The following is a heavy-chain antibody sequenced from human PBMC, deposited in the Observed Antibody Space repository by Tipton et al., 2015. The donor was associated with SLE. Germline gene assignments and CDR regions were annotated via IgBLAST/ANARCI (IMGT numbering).Heavy chain of an antibody. V-gene: IGHV4-59*01. CDR2: IYYSGST. D-gene: IGHD3-10*01. J-gene: IGHJ4*02. CDR1: GGSFSGYY. Sequence: TLSLTCAVYGGSFSGYYWSWIRQPPGKGLEWIGYIYYSGSTNYNPSLKSRVTISVDTSKNQFSLKLSSVTAADTAVYYCARGSPDPTDWGQGTLVTVSS. CDR3: ARGSPDPTD.